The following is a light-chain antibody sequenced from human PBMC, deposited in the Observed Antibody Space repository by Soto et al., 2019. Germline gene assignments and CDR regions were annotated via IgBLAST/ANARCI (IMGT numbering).Light chain of an antibody. V-gene: IGLV4-69*01. J-gene: IGLJ1*01. CDR2: LNSDGSH. Sequence: QSVLTQSPSASASLGASVKLTCTLSSGHSSYAIAWHQQQPEKGPRYLMKLNSDGSHSKGDGIPDCFSGSSSRAERYLTIASLQSEDQADYYCQTWGTGIHYVFGTGTKLAVL. CDR1: SGHSSYA. CDR3: QTWGTGIHYV.